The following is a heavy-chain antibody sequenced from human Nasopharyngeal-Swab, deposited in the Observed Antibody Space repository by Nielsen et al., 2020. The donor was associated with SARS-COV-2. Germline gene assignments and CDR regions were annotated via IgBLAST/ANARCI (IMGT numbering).Heavy chain of an antibody. CDR3: ARDRVSNYENYYYYGMDV. CDR2: ISGDGGST. D-gene: IGHD4-11*01. V-gene: IGHV3-43*02. Sequence: GESLKISCAASGFTFDDYAMRWVRQAPGKGLEWVSLISGDGGSTYYADSVKGRFTISRDNSKNSLYLQMNSLRAEDTVVYYCARDRVSNYENYYYYGMDVWGQGTTVTVSS. CDR1: GFTFDDYA. J-gene: IGHJ6*02.